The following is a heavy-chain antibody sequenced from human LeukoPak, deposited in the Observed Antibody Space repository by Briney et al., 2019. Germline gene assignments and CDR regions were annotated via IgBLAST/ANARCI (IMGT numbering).Heavy chain of an antibody. CDR3: AKDGNFWSGYHYYYYYYMDA. CDR1: GFTFDDYT. Sequence: PGGSLRLSCAASGFTFDDYTMHWVRQAPGKGLEWVSLISWDGGSTYYADSVKGRFTISRDNSKNSLYLQMNSLRTGDTALYYCAKDGNFWSGYHYYYYYYMDAWGKGTTVTVSS. V-gene: IGHV3-43*01. CDR2: ISWDGGST. D-gene: IGHD3-3*01. J-gene: IGHJ6*03.